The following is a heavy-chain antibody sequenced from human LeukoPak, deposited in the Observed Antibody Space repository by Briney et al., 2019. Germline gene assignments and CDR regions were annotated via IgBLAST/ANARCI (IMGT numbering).Heavy chain of an antibody. CDR3: ARDYCSGGSCYFN. D-gene: IGHD2-15*01. CDR1: GFTFSSYG. CDR2: ISGSGGST. J-gene: IGHJ4*02. V-gene: IGHV3-23*01. Sequence: GGSLRLSCAASGFTFSSYGMSWVRQAPGKGLEWVSAISGSGGSTYYADSVKGRFTISRDNSKNTLYLQMNSLRAEDTAVYYCARDYCSGGSCYFNWGQGTLVTVSS.